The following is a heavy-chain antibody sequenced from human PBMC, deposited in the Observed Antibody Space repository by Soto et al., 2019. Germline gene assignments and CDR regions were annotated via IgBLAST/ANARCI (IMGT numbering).Heavy chain of an antibody. CDR2: IYYSGST. J-gene: IGHJ6*02. Sequence: SETLSLTCTGSGGSIGSGAYYWSWIRQPPGKGLEWIGYIYYSGSTYYNPSLKSRVTISVDTSKNQFSLKLSSVTAADTAVYYCAREWLSEGYYYYGMDVWVQGTTVT. D-gene: IGHD3-22*01. CDR1: GGSIGSGAYY. CDR3: AREWLSEGYYYYGMDV. V-gene: IGHV4-30-4*01.